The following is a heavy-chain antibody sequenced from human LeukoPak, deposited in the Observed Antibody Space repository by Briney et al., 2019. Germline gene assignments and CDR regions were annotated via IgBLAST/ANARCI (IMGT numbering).Heavy chain of an antibody. Sequence: SETLSLTCAVYGGSFSGNYWSWIRQPPGKGLEWIGEINHSGSTNYNPSLKSRVTISVDTSNNQFSLKLSAVTAADSAVYYCARGTRSFGVVIMPFDYWGQGTLVTVSS. CDR3: ARGTRSFGVVIMPFDY. J-gene: IGHJ4*02. D-gene: IGHD3-3*01. CDR1: GGSFSGNY. V-gene: IGHV4-34*01. CDR2: INHSGST.